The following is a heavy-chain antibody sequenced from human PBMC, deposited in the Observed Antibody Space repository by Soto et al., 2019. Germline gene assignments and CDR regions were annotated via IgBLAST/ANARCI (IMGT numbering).Heavy chain of an antibody. J-gene: IGHJ4*02. CDR2: ISSSSSYI. V-gene: IGHV3-21*01. D-gene: IGHD3-22*01. CDR3: ARQTSYDSRGYYCY. CDR1: GFTFSSYS. Sequence: EVQLVESGGGLVKPGGSLRLSCAASGFTFSSYSMNWVRQAPGKGLEWVSSISSSSSYIYYADSVKGRFTISRDNAKNSLNLQRNSLRAEDTAVYYCARQTSYDSRGYYCYLGQGTLVTVSS.